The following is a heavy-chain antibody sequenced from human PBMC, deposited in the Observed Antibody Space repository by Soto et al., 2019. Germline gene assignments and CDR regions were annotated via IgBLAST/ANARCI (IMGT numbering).Heavy chain of an antibody. CDR3: ARDTGRAMAAGY. V-gene: IGHV1-69*13. Sequence: GASVKVSCKASGGTFSSYAISWVRQAPGQGLEWMGGIIPIFGTANYAQKFQGRVTITADESTSTAYMELSSLRSEDTAVYYCARDTGRAMAAGYWGQGNLATVSS. CDR1: GGTFSSYA. J-gene: IGHJ4*02. D-gene: IGHD4-17*01. CDR2: IIPIFGTA.